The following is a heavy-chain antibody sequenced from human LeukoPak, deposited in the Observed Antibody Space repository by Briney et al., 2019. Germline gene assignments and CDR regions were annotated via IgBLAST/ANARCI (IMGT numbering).Heavy chain of an antibody. Sequence: GGSLRLSCAASGFTFGSCWMNWVRQTPGKGLEWVANINQDGSQKFYVDSVKGRFTISRDNANNSLYLQMNSLRAEDTAVYYCAKDLRIPGNYYDSSGGAFDIWGQGTMVTVSS. CDR3: AKDLRIPGNYYDSSGGAFDI. CDR1: GFTFGSCW. CDR2: INQDGSQK. J-gene: IGHJ3*02. V-gene: IGHV3-7*01. D-gene: IGHD3-22*01.